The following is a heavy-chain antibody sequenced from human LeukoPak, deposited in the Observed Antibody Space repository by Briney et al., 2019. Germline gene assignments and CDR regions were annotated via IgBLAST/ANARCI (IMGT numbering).Heavy chain of an antibody. J-gene: IGHJ4*02. Sequence: ASVKVSCKASGYTFTSYAMHWVRQAPGQRLEWMGWINAGNGNTKYSQKFQGRVTITRDTSASTAYTELSSLRSEDTAVYYCARGGYGDTAILDYWGQGTLVTVSS. V-gene: IGHV1-3*01. CDR2: INAGNGNT. CDR3: ARGGYGDTAILDY. D-gene: IGHD5-18*01. CDR1: GYTFTSYA.